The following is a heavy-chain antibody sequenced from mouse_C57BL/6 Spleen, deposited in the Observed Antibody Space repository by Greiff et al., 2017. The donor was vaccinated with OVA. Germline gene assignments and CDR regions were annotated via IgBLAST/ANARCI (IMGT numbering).Heavy chain of an antibody. CDR3: ARGTTVVERDFDV. D-gene: IGHD1-1*01. CDR1: GYTFTSYW. V-gene: IGHV1-55*01. J-gene: IGHJ1*03. CDR2: IYPGSGST. Sequence: VQLQQPGAELVKPGASVKMSCKASGYTFTSYWITWVKQRPGQGLEWIGDIYPGSGSTNYNEKFKSKATLTVDTSSSTAYMQLSSLTSEDSAVYYCARGTTVVERDFDVWGTGTTVTVSS.